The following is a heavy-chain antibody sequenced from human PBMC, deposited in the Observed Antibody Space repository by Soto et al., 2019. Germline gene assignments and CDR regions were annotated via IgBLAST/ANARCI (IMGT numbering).Heavy chain of an antibody. CDR2: IYYSGST. CDR1: GGSISSSSYY. CDR3: ARFAGGSYPNSYFDY. D-gene: IGHD1-26*01. V-gene: IGHV4-39*01. J-gene: IGHJ4*02. Sequence: QLQLQESGPGLVKPSETLSLTCTVSGGSISSSSYYWGWIRQPPGKGLEWIGSIYYSGSTYYNPSLKSRVTLSVDTSKNQFSLKLSSVTAADTAVYYCARFAGGSYPNSYFDYWGQGTLVTVSS.